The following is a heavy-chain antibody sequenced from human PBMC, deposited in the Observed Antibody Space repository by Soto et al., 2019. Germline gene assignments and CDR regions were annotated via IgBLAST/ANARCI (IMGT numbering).Heavy chain of an antibody. Sequence: GGSLRLSCAASGFTFSSYAMSWVRQAPGKGLEWVSAISGSGGSTYYADSVKGRFTISRDNSKNTLYLQMNSLRAEDTAVYYCAKVSSGSYSLADAFDIWGQGTMVTVSS. J-gene: IGHJ3*02. V-gene: IGHV3-23*01. CDR2: ISGSGGST. CDR3: AKVSSGSYSLADAFDI. CDR1: GFTFSSYA. D-gene: IGHD1-26*01.